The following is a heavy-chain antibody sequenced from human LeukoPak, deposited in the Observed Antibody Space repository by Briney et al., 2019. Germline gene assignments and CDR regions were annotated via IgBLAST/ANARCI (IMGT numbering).Heavy chain of an antibody. Sequence: GGSLRLSCAASGFTFSSYGMHWVRQAPGKGLEWVAVIWYDGSNKYYADSVKGRFTISRDNFKNTLYLQMNSLRAEDTAVYYCARERGYSYGFDYWGQGTLVTVSS. J-gene: IGHJ4*02. CDR3: ARERGYSYGFDY. V-gene: IGHV3-33*01. CDR2: IWYDGSNK. CDR1: GFTFSSYG. D-gene: IGHD5-18*01.